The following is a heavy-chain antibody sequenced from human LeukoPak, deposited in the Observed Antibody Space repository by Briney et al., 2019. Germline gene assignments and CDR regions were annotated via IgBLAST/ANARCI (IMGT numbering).Heavy chain of an antibody. D-gene: IGHD6-19*01. CDR1: GYTFTGYY. J-gene: IGHJ4*02. V-gene: IGHV1-2*02. Sequence: ASVKVSCKASGYTFTGYYMHWVRQAPGQGLEWMGWINPNSGGTNYAQKFQGRVTMTRDTSISTAYMELSRLRSDDTAVYYCARGPFGSSYYFNYWGQGTLVTVS. CDR3: ARGPFGSSYYFNY. CDR2: INPNSGGT.